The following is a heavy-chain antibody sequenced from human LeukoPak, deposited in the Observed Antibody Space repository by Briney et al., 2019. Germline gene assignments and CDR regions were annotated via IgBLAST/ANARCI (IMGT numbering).Heavy chain of an antibody. D-gene: IGHD5-12*01. J-gene: IGHJ6*02. CDR1: GYSFTSYW. CDR2: IYPGDSDT. CDR3: ARSLYSGYDYYYYGMDV. Sequence: GESLKISCKGSGYSFTSYWIGWVRQMPGKGLEWMGIIYPGDSDTRYSPSFQGQVTISADKSISTAYLQWSSLKASGTAMYYCARSLYSGYDYYYYGMDVWGQGTMVTVSS. V-gene: IGHV5-51*01.